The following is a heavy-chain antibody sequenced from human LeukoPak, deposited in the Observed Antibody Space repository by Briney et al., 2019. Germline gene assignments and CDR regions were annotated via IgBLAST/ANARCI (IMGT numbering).Heavy chain of an antibody. Sequence: ASVKVSCKASGYTFTGYYMHWVRQAPGQGLEWMGWINPNRGGTNYAQKFQGRVTMTRDTSISTAYMELSRLRSDDTAVYYCARDQHIVVVPAAIGYYYYYMDVWGKGTTVTVSS. V-gene: IGHV1-2*02. CDR1: GYTFTGYY. D-gene: IGHD2-2*02. CDR2: INPNRGGT. J-gene: IGHJ6*03. CDR3: ARDQHIVVVPAAIGYYYYYMDV.